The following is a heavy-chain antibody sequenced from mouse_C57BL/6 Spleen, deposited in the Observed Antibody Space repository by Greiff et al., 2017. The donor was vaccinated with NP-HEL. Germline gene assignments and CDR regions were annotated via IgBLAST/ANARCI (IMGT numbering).Heavy chain of an antibody. J-gene: IGHJ4*01. CDR3: AIWITTVDYYAMDY. Sequence: QVQLQQPGAELVKPGASVKVSCKASGYTFTSYWMHWVKQRPGQGLEWIGRIHPSDSDTNYNQKFKGKATLTVDKSSSTAYMQLSSLTSEDSAVYYWAIWITTVDYYAMDYWGQGTSVTVSS. CDR2: IHPSDSDT. V-gene: IGHV1-74*01. CDR1: GYTFTSYW. D-gene: IGHD1-1*01.